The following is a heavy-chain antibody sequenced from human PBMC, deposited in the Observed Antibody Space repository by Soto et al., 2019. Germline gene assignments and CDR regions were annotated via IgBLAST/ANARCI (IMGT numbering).Heavy chain of an antibody. Sequence: PSETLSLTCTVSGGSISSYYWIWIRQPPGKGLEWIGYIYYSGSTNYNPSLKSRVTISVDTSKDQFSLKLSSVTAADTAVYYCARVARSSSSDWFDPWGQGTLVTVSS. CDR1: GGSISSYY. CDR3: ARVARSSSSDWFDP. D-gene: IGHD6-6*01. CDR2: IYYSGST. J-gene: IGHJ5*02. V-gene: IGHV4-59*01.